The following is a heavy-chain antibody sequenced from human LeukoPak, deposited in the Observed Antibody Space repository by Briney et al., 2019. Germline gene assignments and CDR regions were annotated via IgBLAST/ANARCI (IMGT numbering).Heavy chain of an antibody. CDR2: IIPIFGTA. Sequence: VASVKVSCKASGGTFSSYAISWVRQAPGQGLEWMGGIIPIFGTANYAQKFQGRVTITADESTSTAYMELSSLRSEDTAVYYCARVRRSSGWLDYWGQGTLVTVSS. CDR3: ARVRRSSGWLDY. J-gene: IGHJ4*02. V-gene: IGHV1-69*13. CDR1: GGTFSSYA. D-gene: IGHD6-19*01.